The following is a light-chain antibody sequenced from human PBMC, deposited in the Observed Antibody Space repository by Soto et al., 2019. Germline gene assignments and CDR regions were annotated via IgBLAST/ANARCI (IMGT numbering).Light chain of an antibody. V-gene: IGKV1-33*01. J-gene: IGKJ3*01. CDR1: QDISNR. Sequence: DIQMTQSPSSLSASVGDRVTITCQASQDISNRLNWYQQKAGKAPKLLIYDASNLEAGVPSRFSGGGSGTDFTLTIKSLQPDDIATYYCQQYNGVPQVTFGPGTRVDLK. CDR2: DAS. CDR3: QQYNGVPQVT.